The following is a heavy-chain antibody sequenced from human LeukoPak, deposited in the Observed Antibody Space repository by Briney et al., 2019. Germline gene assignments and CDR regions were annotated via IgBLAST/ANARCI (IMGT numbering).Heavy chain of an antibody. CDR2: INPNSGGT. CDR3: ARGIFLAGWLDV. J-gene: IGHJ6*04. CDR1: GYTFTGYY. Sequence: ASVKVSCKASGYTFTGYYMHWVRQAPGQGLEWMGWINPNSGGTNYAQRFQGRVTMTRGTSISTAYMELSRLRSDDTAVYYCARGIFLAGWLDVWGKGTTVTVSS. V-gene: IGHV1-2*02. D-gene: IGHD2-15*01.